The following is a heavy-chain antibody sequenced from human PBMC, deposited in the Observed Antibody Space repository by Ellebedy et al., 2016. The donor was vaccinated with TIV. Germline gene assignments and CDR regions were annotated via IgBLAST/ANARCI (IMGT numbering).Heavy chain of an antibody. V-gene: IGHV1-18*04. J-gene: IGHJ4*02. CDR3: AALPTY. CDR2: INSYNGNT. CDR1: SYTFIDYG. Sequence: AASVKVSCKASSYTFIDYGINWVRQAPGQGLEWMGWINSYNGNTLYARKLQGRVTMTTDTSTGTAYMELSSLRSDDTAIYYCAALPTYWGQGTLVTVSS.